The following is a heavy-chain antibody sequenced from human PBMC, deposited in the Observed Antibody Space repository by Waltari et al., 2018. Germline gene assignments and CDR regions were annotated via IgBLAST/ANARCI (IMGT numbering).Heavy chain of an antibody. V-gene: IGHV1-2*02. J-gene: IGHJ4*02. CDR3: ARDRRGSSGWSRGFDY. D-gene: IGHD6-19*01. CDR1: GYTFTGHY. CDR2: INPNSGGT. Sequence: QVQLAQSGAEVKKPGASVKVSCKASGYTFTGHYMHWVRQAPGQGLEWMGWINPNSGGTNYAQKFQGRVTMTRDTSISTAYMELSRLRSDDTAVYYCARDRRGSSGWSRGFDYWGQGTLVTVSS.